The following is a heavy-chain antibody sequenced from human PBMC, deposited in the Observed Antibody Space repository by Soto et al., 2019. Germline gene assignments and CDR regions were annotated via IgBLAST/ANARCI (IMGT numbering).Heavy chain of an antibody. J-gene: IGHJ4*02. CDR1: GYTFTGYY. V-gene: IGHV1-2*02. D-gene: IGHD1-7*01. CDR3: GRGRSCELVVFY. CDR2: IGPNSGDT. Sequence: QVQLVQSGPEVKKSGASVKVSCKASGYTFTGYYIHWVRQAPGQGLEWMGEIGPNSGDTKYAQKFQGRVTMTRDTSISPVYMELSNLSPDDTAVYYCGRGRSCELVVFYWGQGTLVTVYS.